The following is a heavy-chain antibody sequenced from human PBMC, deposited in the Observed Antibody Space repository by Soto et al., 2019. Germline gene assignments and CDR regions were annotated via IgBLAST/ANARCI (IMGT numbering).Heavy chain of an antibody. CDR1: GGTFSSYT. D-gene: IGHD5-18*01. CDR3: ARIGGYSYGYYFDY. CDR2: IIPILGIA. V-gene: IGHV1-69*02. Sequence: QVQLVQSGAEVKKPGSSVKVSCKASGGTFSSYTISWVRQAPGQGLEWMGRIIPILGIANYAQKFQGRVTXXAXKXXSTAYMELSSLRSEDTAVYYCARIGGYSYGYYFDYWGQGTLVTVSS. J-gene: IGHJ4*02.